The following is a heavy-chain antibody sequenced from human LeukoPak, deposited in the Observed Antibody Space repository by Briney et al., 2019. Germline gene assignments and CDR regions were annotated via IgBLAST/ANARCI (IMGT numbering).Heavy chain of an antibody. J-gene: IGHJ4*02. D-gene: IGHD4-23*01. CDR1: GYTFTSYF. CDR3: ARDLYGGTSATFDY. Sequence: ASVKVSCKASGYTFTSYFIHWVRQAPGQGLEWMGIINPSGGSTSYSQKFQGRVTMTSDTSISTAYMELSRLRSDNTAVYYCARDLYGGTSATFDYWGQGTLVTVSS. V-gene: IGHV1-46*01. CDR2: INPSGGST.